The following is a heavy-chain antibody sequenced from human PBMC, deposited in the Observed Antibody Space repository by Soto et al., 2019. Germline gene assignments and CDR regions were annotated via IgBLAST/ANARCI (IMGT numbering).Heavy chain of an antibody. Sequence: EVQLLESGGGSVPAGGSLRLSCAASGITISNYPMSWVRQAPGKGLDWVSGISGSGDRTYYADSAKGRFTISKDISKNSLSLQLDSLGVEDTAVYFCVKDDGGYPSTAPHWGQGTLVTVSS. D-gene: IGHD3-22*01. J-gene: IGHJ4*02. CDR3: VKDDGGYPSTAPH. CDR2: ISGSGDRT. V-gene: IGHV3-23*01. CDR1: GITISNYP.